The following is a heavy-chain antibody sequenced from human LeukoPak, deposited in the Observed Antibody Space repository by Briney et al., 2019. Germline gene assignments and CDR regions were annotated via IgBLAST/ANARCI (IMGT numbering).Heavy chain of an antibody. CDR3: AKAWGTSCYLY. CDR2: ISGSGGST. D-gene: IGHD2-2*01. V-gene: IGHV3-23*01. CDR1: GFTFSSYW. J-gene: IGHJ4*02. Sequence: GGSLRLSCAASGFTFSSYWMHWVRQAPGKGLVWVSAISGSGGSTYYADSVKGRFTISRDNSKNTLYLQVNSLRAEDTAVYYCAKAWGTSCYLYWGQGTLVTVSS.